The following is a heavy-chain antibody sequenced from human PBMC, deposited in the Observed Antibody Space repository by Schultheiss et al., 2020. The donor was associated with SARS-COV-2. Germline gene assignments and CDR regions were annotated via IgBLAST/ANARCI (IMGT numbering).Heavy chain of an antibody. CDR1: GFTFSSYA. V-gene: IGHV3-23*01. J-gene: IGHJ6*02. D-gene: IGHD3-3*01. CDR2: ISGSGGST. CDR3: ANRGTIFGVVITREMDV. Sequence: GGSLRLSCAASGFTFSSYAMSWVRQAPGKGLEWVSAISGSGGSTYYADSVKGRFTISRDNSKNTLYLQMNSLRAEDTAVYYCANRGTIFGVVITREMDVWGQGTTVTVSS.